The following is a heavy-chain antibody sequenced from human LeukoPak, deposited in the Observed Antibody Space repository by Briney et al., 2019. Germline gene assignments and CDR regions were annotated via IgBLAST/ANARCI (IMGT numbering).Heavy chain of an antibody. CDR1: GGSISSGDYY. CDR2: IYYSGST. V-gene: IGHV4-30-4*08. Sequence: SETLSLTCTVSGGSISSGDYYWSWIRQPPGKGLEWIGYIYYSGSTYYNPSLKSRVTISVDTSKNQFSLKLSSVTAAHTAVYYWAERSDAYGETFDYWGQETLVTVSS. J-gene: IGHJ4*02. CDR3: AERSDAYGETFDY. D-gene: IGHD4-17*01.